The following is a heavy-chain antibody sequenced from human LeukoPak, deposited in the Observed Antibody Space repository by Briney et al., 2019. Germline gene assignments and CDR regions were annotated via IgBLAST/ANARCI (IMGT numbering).Heavy chain of an antibody. D-gene: IGHD2-2*01. V-gene: IGHV1-18*01. CDR2: INAYNGKR. CDR1: NYTFTNYD. Sequence: GASVKVSCKASNYTFTNYDITWVRQAPGQGLEWMGWINAYNGKRNHAQKFQGRLTMTTDTSTSTAYMELRSLRSDDTAVYYCATASFTDCSGSTCYLADWFDPWGQGTLVTVSS. J-gene: IGHJ5*02. CDR3: ATASFTDCSGSTCYLADWFDP.